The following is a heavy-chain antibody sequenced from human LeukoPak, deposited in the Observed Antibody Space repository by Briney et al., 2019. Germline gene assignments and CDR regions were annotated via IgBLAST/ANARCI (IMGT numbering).Heavy chain of an antibody. J-gene: IGHJ4*02. Sequence: GGSLRLSCAASGFIFSSYYMTWVRQVPGKGPEWVANINPDGSEKNYVDSVKGRFTISRDNARNSLYLQMNSLRAEDTALYYCARAGARSSDRWWYDYWGQGTLVTVSS. CDR2: INPDGSEK. CDR1: GFIFSSYY. CDR3: ARAGARSSDRWWYDY. D-gene: IGHD2-15*01. V-gene: IGHV3-7*03.